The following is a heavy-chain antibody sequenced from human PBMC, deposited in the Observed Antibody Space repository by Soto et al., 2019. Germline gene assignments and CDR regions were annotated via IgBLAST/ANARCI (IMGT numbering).Heavy chain of an antibody. CDR1: GFTFSSYD. CDR2: IRANGYNA. Sequence: VEMLESGGGLVQPGGSLRLFCEASGFTFSSYDMSWVRQAPGKGLEWISLIRANGYNAYYADSVRGRFVISRDNTKNTLSLQMNSLRAEDTAIYYCAKAWGRILVVSGAPFDSWGQGTRVTVSS. CDR3: AKAWGRILVVSGAPFDS. D-gene: IGHD2-2*01. V-gene: IGHV3-23*01. J-gene: IGHJ4*02.